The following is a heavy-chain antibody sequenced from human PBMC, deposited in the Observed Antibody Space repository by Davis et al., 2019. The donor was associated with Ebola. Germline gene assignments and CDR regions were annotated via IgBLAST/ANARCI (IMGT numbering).Heavy chain of an antibody. V-gene: IGHV4-34*01. Sequence: GSLRLSCAVYGGSFSGYYWSWIRQLPGKGLEWIGEINHSGSTNYNPSLKSRVTISVDTSKNQFSLKLSSVTAADTAVYYCARLRCSSTSCHHLYYYYGMDVWGQGTTVTVSS. CDR3: ARLRCSSTSCHHLYYYYGMDV. J-gene: IGHJ6*02. CDR2: INHSGST. CDR1: GGSFSGYY. D-gene: IGHD2-2*01.